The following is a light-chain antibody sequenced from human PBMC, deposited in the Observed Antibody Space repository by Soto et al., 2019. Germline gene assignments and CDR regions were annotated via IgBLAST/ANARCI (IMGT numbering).Light chain of an antibody. CDR2: GVY. Sequence: IVLTQSPATLSLPPGERAASCVKASEPIKTFYFGWYQHKPGQSPRLLINGVYTRATGIPDRFSGSGSGTDFTLTISSLEPEDFAIYYCQFYGSSLITFGQGTRLEI. CDR3: QFYGSSLIT. CDR1: EPIKTFY. J-gene: IGKJ5*01. V-gene: IGKV3-20*01.